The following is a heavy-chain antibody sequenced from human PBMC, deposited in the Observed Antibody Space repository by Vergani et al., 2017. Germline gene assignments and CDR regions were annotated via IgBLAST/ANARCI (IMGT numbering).Heavy chain of an antibody. CDR1: GFTFSSYG. CDR2: IWYDGSTK. Sequence: QVQLVESGGGVVQPGRSLRLSCAASGFTFSSYGMHWVRQAPGKGLEWVAVIWYDGSTKYYADSVKGRFTISRDNAKNTLYLQMNSLRAEDTAVYYCASQLIATYYYDSSRPRGPGGAFDIWGQGTMVTVSS. D-gene: IGHD3-22*01. J-gene: IGHJ3*02. CDR3: ASQLIATYYYDSSRPRGPGGAFDI. V-gene: IGHV3-33*01.